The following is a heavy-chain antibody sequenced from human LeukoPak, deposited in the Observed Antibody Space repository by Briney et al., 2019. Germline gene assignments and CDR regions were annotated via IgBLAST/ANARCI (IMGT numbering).Heavy chain of an antibody. J-gene: IGHJ4*02. V-gene: IGHV3-7*01. D-gene: IGHD3-16*02. CDR2: IKQDGSEK. CDR3: ARINDYVWGSYRFDY. Sequence: GGSLRLSCAASGLTFSSYWMSWVRQAPGKGLEWVANIKQDGSEKYYVDSVKGRFTISRDNAKNSLYLQMNSLRAEDTAVYYCARINDYVWGSYRFDYWGQGTLVTVSS. CDR1: GLTFSSYW.